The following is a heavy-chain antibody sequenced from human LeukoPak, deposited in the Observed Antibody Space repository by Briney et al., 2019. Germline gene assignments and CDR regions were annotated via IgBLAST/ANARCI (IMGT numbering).Heavy chain of an antibody. J-gene: IGHJ4*02. D-gene: IGHD4-17*01. V-gene: IGHV1-69*05. CDR1: GGTFSSYA. Sequence: ASVKVACKASGGTFSSYAISWVRQPPGQGLEWMGRIIPIFGRANYAQKFQGRVTISTEESTSTAYMELSSLRSEDAAVYYCARAFGYGDSYYFDYWGQGTLVTVSS. CDR3: ARAFGYGDSYYFDY. CDR2: IIPIFGRA.